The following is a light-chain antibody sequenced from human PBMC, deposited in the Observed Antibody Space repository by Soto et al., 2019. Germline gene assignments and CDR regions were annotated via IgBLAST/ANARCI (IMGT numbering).Light chain of an antibody. V-gene: IGKV1-5*01. Sequence: DIQMAQSPSTLSASVGDTVSVTCRASQSVSTWLAWYQQTPGKAPKLLMYDASTLESGAPARFSGSGSGTEFTLTISSLQPEDFATYYCHQYNTYSQTFGQGTKVDIK. CDR2: DAS. CDR3: HQYNTYSQT. J-gene: IGKJ1*01. CDR1: QSVSTW.